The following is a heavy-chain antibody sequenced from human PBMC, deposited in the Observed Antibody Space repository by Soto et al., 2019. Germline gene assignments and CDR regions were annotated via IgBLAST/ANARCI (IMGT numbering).Heavy chain of an antibody. CDR3: ARGELTAILDY. Sequence: GGSLRLSCAASGFTFSSFSVNWVRQAPGKGLEWVSCISSGRSYTHYADSVKGRFTISRDNAKKSLYLQVNSLRADDTAVYYCARGELTAILDYWGQGVLVTVSS. J-gene: IGHJ4*02. D-gene: IGHD2-21*02. V-gene: IGHV3-21*01. CDR1: GFTFSSFS. CDR2: ISSGRSYT.